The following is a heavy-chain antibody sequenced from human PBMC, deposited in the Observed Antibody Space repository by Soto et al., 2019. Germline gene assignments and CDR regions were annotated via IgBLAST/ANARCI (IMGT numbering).Heavy chain of an antibody. Sequence: SVKVSCKTSGFTFSNSSVQWVRQSSGQRLEWIGWIGVGRGDTNYLQNLQGRITITRDTSTGTAYMELSSLRAEDTAVYYCARDLGSSWYPEYFQHWGQGTLVTVSS. CDR2: IGVGRGDT. D-gene: IGHD6-13*01. CDR1: GFTFSNSS. V-gene: IGHV1-58*01. J-gene: IGHJ1*01. CDR3: ARDLGSSWYPEYFQH.